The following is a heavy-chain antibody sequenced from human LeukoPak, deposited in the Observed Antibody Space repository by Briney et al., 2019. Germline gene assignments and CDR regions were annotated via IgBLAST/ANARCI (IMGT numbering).Heavy chain of an antibody. J-gene: IGHJ3*01. Sequence: SVKVSCKASRGSYAISWVRQAPGQGLEWVGGIMPLFGTINYAQNFEDRVTITADTSTNTVYMEVSSLRSEDTAIYYCARVFRRRHDFSDYGRPYDAFDVWGQGTLVTVSS. CDR2: IMPLFGTI. CDR1: RGSYA. V-gene: IGHV1-69*06. D-gene: IGHD4-17*01. CDR3: ARVFRRRHDFSDYGRPYDAFDV.